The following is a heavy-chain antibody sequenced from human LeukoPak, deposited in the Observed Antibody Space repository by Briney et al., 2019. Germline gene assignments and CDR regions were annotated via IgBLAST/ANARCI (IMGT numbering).Heavy chain of an antibody. V-gene: IGHV4-30-2*01. Sequence: TLSLTCAVSGGSISSGGYSWSWIRQPPGKGLEWIGYIYHSGSTYYNPSLKSRVTISVDRSKNQFSLKLSSVTAADTAVYYCARGRDSSGYNWFDPWGQGTLVTVSS. J-gene: IGHJ5*02. CDR3: ARGRDSSGYNWFDP. D-gene: IGHD3-22*01. CDR2: IYHSGST. CDR1: GGSISSGGYS.